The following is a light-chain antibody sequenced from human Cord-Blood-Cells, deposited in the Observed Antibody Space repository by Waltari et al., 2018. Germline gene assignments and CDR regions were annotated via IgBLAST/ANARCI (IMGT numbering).Light chain of an antibody. V-gene: IGKV3-20*01. CDR1: QSVSSSY. CDR2: GAS. Sequence: EIVLTQTPGTLSLSPGGRATLSCRASQSVSSSYLAWYQQTPGQAPRLLIYGASSRATGIPDRFSGSGSGTDFTLTISRLEPEDFAVYYCQQYGSSPPNSFGQGTKLEIK. J-gene: IGKJ2*03. CDR3: QQYGSSPPNS.